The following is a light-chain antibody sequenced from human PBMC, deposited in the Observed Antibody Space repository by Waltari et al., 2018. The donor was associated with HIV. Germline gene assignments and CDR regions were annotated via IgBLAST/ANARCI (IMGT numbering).Light chain of an antibody. CDR1: QLGDTY. J-gene: IGLJ1*01. Sequence: SYELTQPPSVSVSPGSTASINCSGDQLGDTYACWYQQKPGQSPVLVIYQDSKRPSGCPERFAGSNSENTATLTNSGTQAMGEADYYCQAWDSSTACYVFGTGTKVTVL. V-gene: IGLV3-1*01. CDR2: QDS. CDR3: QAWDSSTACYV.